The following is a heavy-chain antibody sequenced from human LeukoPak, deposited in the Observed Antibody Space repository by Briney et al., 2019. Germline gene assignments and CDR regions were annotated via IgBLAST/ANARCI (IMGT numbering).Heavy chain of an antibody. D-gene: IGHD3-10*01. Sequence: NASETLSLTCTVSGGSISSYYWSWIRQPPGKGLEWIGYIYYSGSTNCNPSLKSRVTISVDTSKNQFSLKLSSVTATDTAVYYCARESSLLWFGELLSPRAFDIWGQGTMVTVSS. CDR3: ARESSLLWFGELLSPRAFDI. J-gene: IGHJ3*02. V-gene: IGHV4-59*01. CDR1: GGSISSYY. CDR2: IYYSGST.